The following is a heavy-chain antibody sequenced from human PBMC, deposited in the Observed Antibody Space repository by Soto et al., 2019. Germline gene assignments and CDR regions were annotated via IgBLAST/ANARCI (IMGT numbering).Heavy chain of an antibody. CDR2: ISGSGGST. J-gene: IGHJ3*02. Sequence: EVQVLESGGGLVQPGGSLRLSCAASGFTFSSYAMSWVRQAPGKGLEWVSAISGSGGSTYYADSVKGRFTLSRDNSKNTLYLQVNSLTAEDTAVYFCAKAIRAYSHGWEAFDIWGQGTMVTVSS. V-gene: IGHV3-23*01. CDR3: AKAIRAYSHGWEAFDI. D-gene: IGHD5-18*01. CDR1: GFTFSSYA.